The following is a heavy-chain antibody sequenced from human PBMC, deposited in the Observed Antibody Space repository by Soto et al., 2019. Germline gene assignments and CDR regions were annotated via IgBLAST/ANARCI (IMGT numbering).Heavy chain of an antibody. Sequence: ASVKVSCKAPRYTFTSYYINWVRQAPGQGLEWMGVINPHGGSTAYAQKFKGRVTLTRDTSASTVYMEVSSLTSEDTAMYYCARSSGGNFGIVIEGTNWFASWGQGTLVTVSS. V-gene: IGHV1-46*01. CDR2: INPHGGST. CDR1: RYTFTSYY. CDR3: ARSSGGNFGIVIEGTNWFAS. D-gene: IGHD1-26*01. J-gene: IGHJ5*01.